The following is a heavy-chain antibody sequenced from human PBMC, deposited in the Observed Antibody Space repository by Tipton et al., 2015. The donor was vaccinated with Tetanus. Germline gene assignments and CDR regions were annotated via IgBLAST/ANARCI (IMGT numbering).Heavy chain of an antibody. J-gene: IGHJ5*01. CDR1: GLTISSYA. V-gene: IGHV3-23*01. D-gene: IGHD3-22*01. CDR3: ARDFTDYFDSKSGFDC. CDR2: ISGNGRST. Sequence: SLRLSCAASGLTISSYAMSWLRQAPGKGLEWVSAISGNGRSTFYADSVKGRFTISRDNSKNSLYLQMNSLGDEVTAVYYCARDFTDYFDSKSGFDCWGQGTLVSVSS.